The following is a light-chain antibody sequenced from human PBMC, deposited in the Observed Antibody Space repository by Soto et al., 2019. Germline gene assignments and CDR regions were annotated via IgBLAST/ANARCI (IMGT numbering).Light chain of an antibody. CDR2: DAF. CDR1: QSISRW. J-gene: IGKJ2*01. CDR3: QQYNSPAT. V-gene: IGKV1-5*01. Sequence: DIQMTQFPSTLYASVGDRVTITCRASQSISRWLAWYQQKPGKAPKVLIYDAFSLESGVPSRFSGSGGGTDFTLTISSLQPDDVATYYCQQYNSPATFGQGTKLEIK.